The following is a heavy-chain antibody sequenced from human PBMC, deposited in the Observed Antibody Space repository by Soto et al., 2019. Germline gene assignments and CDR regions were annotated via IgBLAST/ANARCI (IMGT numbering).Heavy chain of an antibody. Sequence: QVQLVQSGAEVKKPGASVMVSCKASGYTFVNYAIHWVHQAPGQKFEWMGWINAGKGNTRSLQKFQDRLTFTRDTSATTAYMELGSLRSEDTAVYFCARDLSSWGLINGHFGVDVWGQGTTVIVSS. J-gene: IGHJ6*02. D-gene: IGHD3-16*01. V-gene: IGHV1-3*01. CDR3: ARDLSSWGLINGHFGVDV. CDR2: INAGKGNT. CDR1: GYTFVNYA.